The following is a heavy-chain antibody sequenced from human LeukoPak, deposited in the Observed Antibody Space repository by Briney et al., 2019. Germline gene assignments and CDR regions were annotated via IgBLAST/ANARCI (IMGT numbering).Heavy chain of an antibody. CDR3: ARDLAAAGKRYYYYGMDV. CDR1: GFTFSSYW. D-gene: IGHD6-13*01. Sequence: GGSLRLSCAASGFTFSSYWMSWVRQAPGKGLEWVANIKQDGSEKCYVDSVKGRFTISRDNAKNSLYLQMNSLRAEDTAVYYCARDLAAAGKRYYYYGMDVWGQGTTVTVSS. J-gene: IGHJ6*02. CDR2: IKQDGSEK. V-gene: IGHV3-7*01.